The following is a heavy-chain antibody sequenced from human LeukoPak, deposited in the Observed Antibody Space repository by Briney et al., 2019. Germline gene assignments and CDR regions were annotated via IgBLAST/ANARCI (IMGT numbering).Heavy chain of an antibody. V-gene: IGHV3-7*03. CDR1: GFPFSSYW. CDR2: IKQDGSKK. D-gene: IGHD2-8*01. J-gene: IGHJ4*02. Sequence: GGSLRLSCVASGFPFSSYWMTWVRQAPGKGLEWVANIKQDGSKKSYVDSVKGRFTITRDNAKNSLFLQMNSLRAEDTALYYCANEEWYRFDYWGQGTLVTVSS. CDR3: ANEEWYRFDY.